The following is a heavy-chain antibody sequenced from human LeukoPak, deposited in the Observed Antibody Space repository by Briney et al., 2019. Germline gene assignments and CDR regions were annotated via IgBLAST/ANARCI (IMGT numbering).Heavy chain of an antibody. Sequence: PGGSLRLSCAASGFTFSSYSMNWVRQAPGKGLEWISYISSSSSHIHYADSVKGRFTISRDNARNSLYLQMNNLRAEDTAVYHCARGDGDDNWLIDYWGQGTLVTVSS. D-gene: IGHD1-1*01. J-gene: IGHJ4*02. CDR3: ARGDGDDNWLIDY. CDR2: ISSSSSHI. V-gene: IGHV3-21*05. CDR1: GFTFSSYS.